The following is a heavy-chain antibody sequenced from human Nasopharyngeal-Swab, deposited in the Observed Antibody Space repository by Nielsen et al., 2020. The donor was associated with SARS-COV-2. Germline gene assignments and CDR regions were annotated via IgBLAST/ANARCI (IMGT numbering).Heavy chain of an antibody. CDR2: VNEDGSRT. CDR1: GVIFSNYW. D-gene: IGHD6-13*01. V-gene: IGHV3-74*01. Sequence: GESLKISCVASGVIFSNYWMHWVRQAPGKGLVWVSRVNEDGSRTDYADSVRGRFTISRDNAKNTLYLQMNSLRAEDTAVYYCATRPDSSWHPYCFDYWGRGTLVTVSS. J-gene: IGHJ4*02. CDR3: ATRPDSSWHPYCFDY.